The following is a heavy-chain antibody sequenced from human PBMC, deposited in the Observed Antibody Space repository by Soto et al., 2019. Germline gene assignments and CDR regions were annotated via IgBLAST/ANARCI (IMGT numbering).Heavy chain of an antibody. J-gene: IGHJ4*02. CDR2: INSDGSRT. CDR1: GFTFSNYW. D-gene: IGHD5-18*01. Sequence: PGGSLRLSCAASGFTFSNYWMHWVRQGPGKGLVWVSRINSDGSRTYYADSVKGRFTISRDNSKNTLYLQMNSLRAEDTAVYYCASLGYSYGYVKAANELSFDYWGQGTLVTVSS. V-gene: IGHV3-74*01. CDR3: ASLGYSYGYVKAANELSFDY.